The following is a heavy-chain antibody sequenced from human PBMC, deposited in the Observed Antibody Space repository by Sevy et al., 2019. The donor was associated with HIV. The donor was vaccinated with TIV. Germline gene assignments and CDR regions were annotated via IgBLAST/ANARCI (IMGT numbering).Heavy chain of an antibody. D-gene: IGHD3-22*01. Sequence: GGSLRLSCAASGFTFSSYAMHWVRQAPGKGLEWVAVISYDGSNKYYADSVKGRFTISRDNSKNTLYLQMNSLRAEDKAVYYCARRKNYYDSSGLDYWGQGTLVTVSS. CDR1: GFTFSSYA. CDR2: ISYDGSNK. V-gene: IGHV3-30-3*01. CDR3: ARRKNYYDSSGLDY. J-gene: IGHJ4*02.